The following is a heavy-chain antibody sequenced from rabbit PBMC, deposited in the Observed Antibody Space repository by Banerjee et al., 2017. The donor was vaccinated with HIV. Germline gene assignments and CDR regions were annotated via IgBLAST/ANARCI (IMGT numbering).Heavy chain of an antibody. CDR3: MRDVGRVGGAFNL. D-gene: IGHD5-1*01. V-gene: IGHV1S40*01. Sequence: QSLEESGGGLVQPEGSLALTCKASGFTVSSCCYMSWVRQAPGKGLAWIGCICAGSSGSTYYASWAKGRFTISKASSTTVTLQMTSLTAADAATYFCMRDVGRVGGAFNLWGQGTLVTVS. J-gene: IGHJ4*01. CDR1: GFTVSSCCY. CDR2: ICAGSSGST.